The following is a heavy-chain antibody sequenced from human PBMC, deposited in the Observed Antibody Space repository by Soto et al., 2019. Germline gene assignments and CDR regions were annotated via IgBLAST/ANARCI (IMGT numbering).Heavy chain of an antibody. J-gene: IGHJ4*02. CDR1: GYTLTELS. Sequence: ASVKVSCKVSGYTLTELSMHWVRQAPGKGLEWMGGFDPEDGETIYAQKFQGRVTMTEDTSTDTAYMELSSLRSEDTAVYYCAPMITFGGVIAYDYWGQGTLVTVSS. D-gene: IGHD3-16*02. V-gene: IGHV1-24*01. CDR3: APMITFGGVIAYDY. CDR2: FDPEDGET.